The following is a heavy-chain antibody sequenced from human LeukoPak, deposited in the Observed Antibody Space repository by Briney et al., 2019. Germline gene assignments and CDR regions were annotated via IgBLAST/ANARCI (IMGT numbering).Heavy chain of an antibody. Sequence: SETLSLTCTVSGGSISSYYWSWIRQPPGKGLEWIGSIYYAGSTYYNPSLKSRVTISVDTSKNQFSLKLSSVTAVDTAVYYCARGVRIAVAGNIDYWGQGTLVTVSS. J-gene: IGHJ4*02. CDR2: IYYAGST. CDR1: GGSISSYY. D-gene: IGHD6-19*01. CDR3: ARGVRIAVAGNIDY. V-gene: IGHV4-59*05.